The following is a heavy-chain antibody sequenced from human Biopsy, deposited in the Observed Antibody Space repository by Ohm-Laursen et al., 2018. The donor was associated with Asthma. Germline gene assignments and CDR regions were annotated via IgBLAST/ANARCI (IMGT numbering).Heavy chain of an antibody. CDR2: MNPNSGNT. D-gene: IGHD3-16*01. CDR1: GYTFTSYY. CDR3: TRWSLRVRDTPNDY. J-gene: IGHJ4*02. V-gene: IGHV1-8*01. Sequence: GASVKVSCKASGYTFTSYYMHWARQATGQGLEWMGWMNPNSGNTGYPQNFQGRVTMTRDTSISTAYMELSSLRSEDTAVYYCTRWSLRVRDTPNDYWGQGTLVTVSS.